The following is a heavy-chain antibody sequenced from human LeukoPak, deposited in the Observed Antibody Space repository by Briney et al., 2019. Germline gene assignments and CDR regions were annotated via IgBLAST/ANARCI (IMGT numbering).Heavy chain of an antibody. CDR3: ARRVVVTAIILDVFDI. CDR2: IYTSGST. J-gene: IGHJ3*02. Sequence: SETLSLTCTVSGGSISSYYWSWIRQPAGKGLEWIGRIYTSGSTNYNPSLKSRVTMSVDTSKNQFSLKLSPVTAADTAVYYCARRVVVTAIILDVFDIWGQGTMVTVSS. CDR1: GGSISSYY. D-gene: IGHD2-21*02. V-gene: IGHV4-4*07.